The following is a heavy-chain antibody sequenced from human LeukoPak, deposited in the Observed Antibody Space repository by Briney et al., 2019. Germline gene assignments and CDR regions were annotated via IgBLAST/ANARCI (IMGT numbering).Heavy chain of an antibody. Sequence: GGPLRLSCAASGFTFSNYWMSWFRQAPGKGLEWVANIKQDGSEKLYVDSLKGRFTISRDNAKNSLYLQMNSLRAEDTAVYYCATLGAYDRFDSWGQGTLVTVSS. J-gene: IGHJ4*02. D-gene: IGHD5-12*01. CDR1: GFTFSNYW. CDR3: ATLGAYDRFDS. CDR2: IKQDGSEK. V-gene: IGHV3-7*05.